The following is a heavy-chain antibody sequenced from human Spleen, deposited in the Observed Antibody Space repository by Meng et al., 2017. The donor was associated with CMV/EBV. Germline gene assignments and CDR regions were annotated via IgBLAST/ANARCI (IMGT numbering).Heavy chain of an antibody. J-gene: IGHJ4*02. CDR3: AREYRLKDDISGFDF. CDR1: GFTFNNYW. CDR2: ITSDGSSR. D-gene: IGHD3-9*01. Sequence: GGSLRLSCAASGFTFNNYWMHWVRQAPGKGLVWVSRITSDGSSRTYADSVKGRFTISRDNAKNTLYLQMNSLGAEDTAVYYCAREYRLKDDISGFDFWGQGTLVTVSS. V-gene: IGHV3-74*01.